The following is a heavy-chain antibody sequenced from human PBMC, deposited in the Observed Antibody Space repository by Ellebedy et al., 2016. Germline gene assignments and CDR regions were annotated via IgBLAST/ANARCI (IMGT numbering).Heavy chain of an antibody. Sequence: GESLKISCAASGFTFSNAWMNWVRQAPGKGLEWVGRITHGGTTDYAAPVKGRFTISKVDSESTVYLQMDSLKSEDTAMYYCTTGGISGSRWWYNGLDVWGQGTTVTVSS. CDR1: GFTFSNAW. D-gene: IGHD1-20*01. CDR2: ITHGGTT. CDR3: TTGGISGSRWWYNGLDV. J-gene: IGHJ6*02. V-gene: IGHV3-15*01.